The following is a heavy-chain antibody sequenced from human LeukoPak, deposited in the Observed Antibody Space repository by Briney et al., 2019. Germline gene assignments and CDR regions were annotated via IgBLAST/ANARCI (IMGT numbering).Heavy chain of an antibody. V-gene: IGHV3-66*01. Sequence: GGSLRLSCAASGFTVSSNYMSWVRQAPGKGLECVSFIYSDGTTYYADSVRGRFTISRDNSKNTLYLQMNSLRAEDTAVYYCARRERRGYTYGRGTLDIWGQGTMVTVSS. J-gene: IGHJ3*02. D-gene: IGHD5-18*01. CDR3: ARRERRGYTYGRGTLDI. CDR1: GFTVSSNY. CDR2: IYSDGTT.